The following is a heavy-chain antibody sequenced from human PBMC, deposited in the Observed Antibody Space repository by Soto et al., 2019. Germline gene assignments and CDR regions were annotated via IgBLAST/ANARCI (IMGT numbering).Heavy chain of an antibody. CDR2: IYYSGST. CDR1: GGSISSSSYY. V-gene: IGHV4-39*01. D-gene: IGHD3-9*01. CDR3: ARLGQDYDILTGYYNNFDY. Sequence: PSETLSLTCTVSGGSISSSSYYWGWIRQPPGKGLEWIGSIYYSGSTYYNPSLKSRVTISVDTSKNQFSLKLSSVTAADTAVYYCARLGQDYDILTGYYNNFDYWGQGTLVTVSS. J-gene: IGHJ4*02.